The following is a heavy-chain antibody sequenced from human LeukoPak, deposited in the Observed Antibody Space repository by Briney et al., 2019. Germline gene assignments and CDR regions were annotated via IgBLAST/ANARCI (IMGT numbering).Heavy chain of an antibody. D-gene: IGHD3-22*01. CDR1: GFTFSSYA. V-gene: IGHV3-23*01. CDR3: AKDLGYYYDSSGYYFDY. J-gene: IGHJ4*02. Sequence: GGSLRLSCAASGFTFSSYAMSWVRQAPGKGLEWVSAISGSGGSTYYADSVKGRFTISRDNSKNTLYLQMNSLRAEDTAVYYCAKDLGYYYDSSGYYFDYWGQGTLVTVSS. CDR2: ISGSGGST.